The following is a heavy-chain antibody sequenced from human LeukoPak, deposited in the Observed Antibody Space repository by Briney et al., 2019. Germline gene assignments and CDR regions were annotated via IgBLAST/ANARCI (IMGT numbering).Heavy chain of an antibody. D-gene: IGHD6-19*01. CDR1: GFTFTSSA. Sequence: SVKVSCKASGFTFTSSAVQWVRQARGQRLEWIGWIVVGSGNTNYAQKFQERVTITRDMSTSTAYMELSSLRSEDTAVYYCAREQANSGWGYYGMDVWGQGTTVTVSS. J-gene: IGHJ6*02. CDR3: AREQANSGWGYYGMDV. V-gene: IGHV1-58*01. CDR2: IVVGSGNT.